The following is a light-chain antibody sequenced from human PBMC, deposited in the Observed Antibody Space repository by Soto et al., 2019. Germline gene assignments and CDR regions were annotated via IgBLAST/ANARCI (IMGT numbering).Light chain of an antibody. J-gene: IGKJ2*02. CDR3: QQYGSACT. CDR1: QSVSSNY. V-gene: IGKV3-20*01. Sequence: EIVLTQSPVTLSLSPGERATLSCRASQSVSSNYLAWYQQKPAQAPRLLIYGASSRATGIPDRFSGSGSGTDFTLTISRLEPEDFAVYYCQQYGSACTFGQGTKLEIK. CDR2: GAS.